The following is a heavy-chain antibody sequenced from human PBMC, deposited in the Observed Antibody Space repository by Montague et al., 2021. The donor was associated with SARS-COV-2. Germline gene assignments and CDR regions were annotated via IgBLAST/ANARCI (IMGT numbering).Heavy chain of an antibody. V-gene: IGHV4-31*03. Sequence: TLSLTCTASGGSISGDNYYWTWIRQHPGKGLEWIAYIYYTGSTYYNPSLQSRLRTSLDTSKNQFSLTLTSVTVADTAIYYCARNRGWGSRGAGYIDLWGRGTLVTVSS. CDR1: GGSISGDNYY. J-gene: IGHJ2*01. CDR3: ARNRGWGSRGAGYIDL. D-gene: IGHD7-27*01. CDR2: IYYTGST.